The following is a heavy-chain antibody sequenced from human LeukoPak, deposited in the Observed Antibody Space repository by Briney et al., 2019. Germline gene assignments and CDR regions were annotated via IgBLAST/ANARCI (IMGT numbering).Heavy chain of an antibody. CDR2: INHSGST. CDR1: GGSFSGYY. D-gene: IGHD3-10*01. V-gene: IGHV4-34*01. CDR3: ARALWFGGWFDAFDI. Sequence: SETLSLTCAVYGGSFSGYYWSWIRQPPGKGLEWIGEINHSGSTNYNPSLKSRVTISVDTSRNQFSLKLSSVTAAHTAVYYCARALWFGGWFDAFDIWGQGTMVTVSS. J-gene: IGHJ3*02.